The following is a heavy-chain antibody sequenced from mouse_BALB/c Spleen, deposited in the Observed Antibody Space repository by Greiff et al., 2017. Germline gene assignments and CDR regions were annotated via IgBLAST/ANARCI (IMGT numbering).Heavy chain of an antibody. J-gene: IGHJ4*01. D-gene: IGHD2-2*01. V-gene: IGHV3-2*02. Sequence: EVQGVESGPGLVKPSQSLSLTCTVTGYSITSDYAWNWIRQFPGNKLEWMGYISYSGSTSYNPSLKSRISITRDTSKNQFFLQLNSVTTEDTATYYCASRGRLRQDYYAMDYWGQGTSVTVSS. CDR2: ISYSGST. CDR3: ASRGRLRQDYYAMDY. CDR1: GYSITSDYA.